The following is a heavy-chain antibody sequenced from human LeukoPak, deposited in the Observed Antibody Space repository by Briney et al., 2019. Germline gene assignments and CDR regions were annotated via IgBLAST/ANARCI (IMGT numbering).Heavy chain of an antibody. CDR3: ARVNPQRFLEWLNRRGYYYYYYMDV. CDR1: GGSFSGYY. Sequence: SETLSLTCAVYGGSFSGYYWSWIRQPPGKGLEWIGEINHSGSTNYNPSLKSRVTISVDTSKNQFSLKLSSVTAADTAVYYCARVNPQRFLEWLNRRGYYYYYYMDVWGKGTTVTVSS. D-gene: IGHD3-3*01. J-gene: IGHJ6*03. V-gene: IGHV4-34*01. CDR2: INHSGST.